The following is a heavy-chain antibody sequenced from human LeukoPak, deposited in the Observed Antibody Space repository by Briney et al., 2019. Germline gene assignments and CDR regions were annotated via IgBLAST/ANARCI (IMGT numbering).Heavy chain of an antibody. Sequence: ASVKVSCKASGYTFTSYDINWVRQATGQGLEWMGWMNPNSGNTGYAQKFQGRVTITRNTSISTAYMELSSLRSEDTAAYYCARGLYNWNDGSVYWGQGTLVTVSS. CDR2: MNPNSGNT. V-gene: IGHV1-8*03. CDR1: GYTFTSYD. D-gene: IGHD1-20*01. J-gene: IGHJ4*02. CDR3: ARGLYNWNDGSVY.